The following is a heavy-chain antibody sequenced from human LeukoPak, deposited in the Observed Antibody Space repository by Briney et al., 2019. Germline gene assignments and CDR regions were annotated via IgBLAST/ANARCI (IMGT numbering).Heavy chain of an antibody. D-gene: IGHD3-16*02. CDR3: ARLSSFAFDI. CDR1: GFTVSSNY. CDR2: IYSGGST. Sequence: HSGGSLRLSCAASGFTVSSNYMSWVRQAPGKGLEWVSVIYSGGSTYYADSVKGRFTISRDNSKNTLYLQMNSLRAEDTAVYYCARLSSFAFDIWGQGTMVTVSS. V-gene: IGHV3-53*01. J-gene: IGHJ3*02.